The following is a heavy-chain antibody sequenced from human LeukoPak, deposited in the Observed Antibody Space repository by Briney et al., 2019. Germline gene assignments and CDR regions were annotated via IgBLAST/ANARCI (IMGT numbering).Heavy chain of an antibody. D-gene: IGHD1-26*01. CDR2: VYYSGGT. CDR3: ARDIDGSFFF. CDR1: GGSISSGAYS. Sequence: QVQLQESGPGLVKPSQTLSLTCAVSGGSISSGAYSWSWIRQPPRKGLEWIGYVYYSGGTYYNPSLKSRVIISVDTTKNQFSLKVRAVTASDTAVYYCARDIDGSFFFWGQGALVTVSS. J-gene: IGHJ4*02. V-gene: IGHV4-30-4*07.